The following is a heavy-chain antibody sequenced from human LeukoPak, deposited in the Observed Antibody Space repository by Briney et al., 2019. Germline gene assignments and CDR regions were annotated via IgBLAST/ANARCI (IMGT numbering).Heavy chain of an antibody. J-gene: IGHJ4*02. CDR3: ARGNDYGDPLDY. V-gene: IGHV1-18*01. CDR2: ISSYNGNT. D-gene: IGHD4-17*01. CDR1: GYTFRTHG. Sequence: ASVKVSCKTSGYTFRTHGLSWVRQAPGQGLEWMGWISSYNGNTNYAQKVQGRLTMTTDTSTSTAYMELRSLRSDDTAVYYCARGNDYGDPLDYWGQGTQVTVSS.